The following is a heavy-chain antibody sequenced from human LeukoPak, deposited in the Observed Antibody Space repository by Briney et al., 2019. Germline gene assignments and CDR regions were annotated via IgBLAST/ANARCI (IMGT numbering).Heavy chain of an antibody. V-gene: IGHV4-39*01. Sequence: SETLSLTCTVSGGSISSGSYYWSWIRQPPGKGLEWIGEINHSGSTNYNPSLKSRVTISVDTSKNQFSLKLSSVTAADTAVYYCARQGGTYYYDSSGYSDGGYFDYWGQGTLVTVSS. J-gene: IGHJ4*02. CDR1: GGSISSGSYY. CDR2: INHSGST. D-gene: IGHD3-22*01. CDR3: ARQGGTYYYDSSGYSDGGYFDY.